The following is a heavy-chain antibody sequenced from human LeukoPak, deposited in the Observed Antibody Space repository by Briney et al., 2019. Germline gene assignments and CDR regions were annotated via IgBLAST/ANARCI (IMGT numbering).Heavy chain of an antibody. CDR1: GFTFNNYA. CDR3: ARGVGATTGSFDY. V-gene: IGHV3-23*01. J-gene: IGHJ4*02. Sequence: PGGSLRLSCAASGFTFNNYAMSWVRRAPGEGLEWVSAVSGSGGTTYYADSVKGRFTISRDNSKNTLYLQMNSLRAEDMAVYYCARGVGATTGSFDYWGQGTLVTVSS. CDR2: VSGSGGTT. D-gene: IGHD1-26*01.